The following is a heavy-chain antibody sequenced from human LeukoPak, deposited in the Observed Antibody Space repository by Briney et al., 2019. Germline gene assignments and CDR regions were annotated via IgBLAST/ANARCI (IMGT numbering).Heavy chain of an antibody. CDR3: ARAPDGGAFDI. V-gene: IGHV1-69*04. J-gene: IGHJ3*02. Sequence: SVKVSCKASGGTFSSYAISWVRQAPGQGLEWMGRIIPIHGTANYAQKFQGRVTITADKSTSTAYMELSSLRSEDTAVYYCARAPDGGAFDIWGQGTMVTVSS. CDR1: GGTFSSYA. CDR2: IIPIHGTA. D-gene: IGHD3-16*01.